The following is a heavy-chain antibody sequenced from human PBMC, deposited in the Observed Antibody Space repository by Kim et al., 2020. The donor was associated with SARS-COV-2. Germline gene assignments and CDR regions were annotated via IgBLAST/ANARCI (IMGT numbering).Heavy chain of an antibody. J-gene: IGHJ6*02. V-gene: IGHV4-34*01. D-gene: IGHD3-10*01. CDR3: ARDLRKVRGVTYYYYYYYGMDV. CDR2: INHSGST. Sequence: SETLSLTCAVYGGSFSGYYWSWIRQPPGKGLEWIGEINHSGSTNYNPSLKSRVTISVDTSKNQFSLKLSSVTAADTAVYYCARDLRKVRGVTYYYYYYYGMDVWGQVTTVTVSS. CDR1: GGSFSGYY.